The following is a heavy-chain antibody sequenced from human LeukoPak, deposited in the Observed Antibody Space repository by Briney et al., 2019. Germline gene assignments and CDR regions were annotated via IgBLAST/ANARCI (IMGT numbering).Heavy chain of an antibody. CDR2: IYYSGAT. CDR1: GGSVNSLSHY. CDR3: ARQPSLSSCSGDNCSVDP. V-gene: IGHV4-39*01. Sequence: PSETLSLTCSVSGGSVNSLSHYWDWIRQPPGKGLEWIWSIYYSGATDYNPSLKSRLTISVDTSKNEFSLKLTSVPAADTAVYYCARQPSLSSCSGDNCSVDPWGQGIPATVSS. J-gene: IGHJ5*02. D-gene: IGHD2-15*01.